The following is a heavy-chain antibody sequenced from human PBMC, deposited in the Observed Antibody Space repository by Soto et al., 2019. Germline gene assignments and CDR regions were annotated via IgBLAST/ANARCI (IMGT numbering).Heavy chain of an antibody. CDR2: INPNSGGT. J-gene: IGHJ6*02. CDR1: GYTFTGYY. CDR3: ARDFDPYSSGWYGYYYYYGMDV. Sequence: ASVKVSCKASGYTFTGYYMHWVRQAPGQGLEWMGWINPNSGGTNSAQKFQGRVTMTRDTSISTAYMELSRLRSDDTAVYYCARDFDPYSSGWYGYYYYYGMDVWGQGTTVTVSS. V-gene: IGHV1-2*02. D-gene: IGHD6-19*01.